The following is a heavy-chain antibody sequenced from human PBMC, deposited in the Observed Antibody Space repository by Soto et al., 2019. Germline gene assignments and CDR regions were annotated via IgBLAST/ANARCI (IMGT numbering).Heavy chain of an antibody. J-gene: IGHJ5*02. CDR1: GDSISSYY. D-gene: IGHD5-12*01. Sequence: QVQLQESGPRLVKPSETLSLTCTVSGDSISSYYWTWIRQPPGKGLEWIGYIYYSGSTNYNPSLKSRVTISVDTSKNQFSLKLTSVTAADTAVYYCARGVATIGPWGQGTLLTVSS. CDR3: ARGVATIGP. V-gene: IGHV4-59*01. CDR2: IYYSGST.